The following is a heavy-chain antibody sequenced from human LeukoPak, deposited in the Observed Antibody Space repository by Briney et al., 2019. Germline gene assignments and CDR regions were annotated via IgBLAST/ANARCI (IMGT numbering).Heavy chain of an antibody. CDR2: ISGSGGST. Sequence: GGSLRLSCAASGFTFSSYGMNWVRQAPGKGLEWVSAISGSGGSTYYADSVKGRFTISRDNSKNTLYLQMNSLRAEDTAVYYCARGITYYYDSRPFDYWGQGTLVTVSS. CDR1: GFTFSSYG. J-gene: IGHJ4*02. CDR3: ARGITYYYDSRPFDY. V-gene: IGHV3-23*01. D-gene: IGHD3-22*01.